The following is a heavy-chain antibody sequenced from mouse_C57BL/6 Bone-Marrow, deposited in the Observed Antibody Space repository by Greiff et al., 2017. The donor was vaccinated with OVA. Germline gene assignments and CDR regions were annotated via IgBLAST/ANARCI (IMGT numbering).Heavy chain of an antibody. V-gene: IGHV3-6*01. CDR3: ASTIARYFDV. Sequence: EVKLEESGPGLVKPSQSLSLTCSVTGYSITSGYYWNWIRQLPGNKLELMGFISYDGSNNYNPSLKNRIPFTRDASKDQFFLKLNSVTTEDTATYYCASTIARYFDVWGTGTTVTVSS. CDR2: ISYDGSN. J-gene: IGHJ1*03. D-gene: IGHD2-1*01. CDR1: GYSITSGYY.